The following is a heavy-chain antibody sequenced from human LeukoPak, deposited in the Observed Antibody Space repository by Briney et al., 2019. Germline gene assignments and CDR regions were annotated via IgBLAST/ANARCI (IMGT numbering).Heavy chain of an antibody. V-gene: IGHV1-2*02. CDR1: GYTFTGYY. J-gene: IGHJ4*02. D-gene: IGHD1-26*01. CDR2: INPNSGGT. Sequence: ASVKVSCKASGYTFTGYYMHWVRQAPGQGLEWMGWINPNSGGTNYAQKFQGRVTMTRDTSISTAYMELSRLRSDDTAVYYCARDLGVAWELLRGLDYWGQGTLVTVSS. CDR3: ARDLGVAWELLRGLDY.